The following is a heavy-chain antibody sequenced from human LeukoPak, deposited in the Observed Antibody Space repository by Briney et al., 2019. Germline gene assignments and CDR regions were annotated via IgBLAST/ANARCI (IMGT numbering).Heavy chain of an antibody. CDR1: GASVGSAGYH. V-gene: IGHV4-61*08. Sequence: PSETLSLTCTVSGASVGSAGYHWSWIRQPPGGGLEWIGYIYYISNTNYNPSLKGRVTMSVDPPKNQFSLKLNSVTAADTAVYYCAGKTTVTPRYYYYYYMDVWGKGTTVTVSS. CDR2: IYYISNT. CDR3: AGKTTVTPRYYYYYYMDV. D-gene: IGHD4-11*01. J-gene: IGHJ6*03.